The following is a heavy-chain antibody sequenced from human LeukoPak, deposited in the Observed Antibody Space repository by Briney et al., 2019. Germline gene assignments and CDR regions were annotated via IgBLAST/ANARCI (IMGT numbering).Heavy chain of an antibody. V-gene: IGHV3-21*01. D-gene: IGHD3-10*01. CDR2: ISTSSIYI. J-gene: IGHJ5*02. Sequence: PGGSLRLSCAASGFTFSSKSMTWVRQAPGKGLEWISFISTSSIYIYYADSVKGRFTISRDNAKNSLYLQMNSLTAEDTAVHYCVRAHHPGGWFDPWGQGTLVTVSS. CDR3: VRAHHPGGWFDP. CDR1: GFTFSSKS.